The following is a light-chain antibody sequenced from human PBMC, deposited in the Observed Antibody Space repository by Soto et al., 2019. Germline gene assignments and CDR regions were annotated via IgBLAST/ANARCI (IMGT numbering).Light chain of an antibody. CDR3: GSYTSSSTLVV. V-gene: IGLV2-14*01. Sequence: QSALTQPASVSGSPGQSITISCTGTSSDVGGYNYVSWYQQHPGKAPKLMIYEVSNRPSGVSNRFSGSKSGNTASLTISGLQAEDVADYYCGSYTSSSTLVVFGGGTKVTVL. CDR2: EVS. J-gene: IGLJ2*01. CDR1: SSDVGGYNY.